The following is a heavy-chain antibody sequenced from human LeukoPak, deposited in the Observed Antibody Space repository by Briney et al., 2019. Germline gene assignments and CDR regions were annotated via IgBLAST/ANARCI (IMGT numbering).Heavy chain of an antibody. Sequence: ASVKVSCKASGYTFTGYYMHWVRQAPGQGLEWMGIINPSGGSTSYAQKFQGRVTMTRDTSTSTVYMELSSLRSEDTAVYYCASDRRMITFGGVIELYYYGMDVWGQGTTVTVSS. CDR2: INPSGGST. CDR3: ASDRRMITFGGVIELYYYGMDV. D-gene: IGHD3-16*02. V-gene: IGHV1-46*01. CDR1: GYTFTGYY. J-gene: IGHJ6*02.